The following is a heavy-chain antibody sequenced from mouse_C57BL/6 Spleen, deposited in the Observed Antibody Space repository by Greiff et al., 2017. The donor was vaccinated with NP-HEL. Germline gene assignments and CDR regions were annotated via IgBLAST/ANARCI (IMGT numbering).Heavy chain of an antibody. CDR2: INPSSGYT. V-gene: IGHV1-7*01. J-gene: IGHJ2*01. D-gene: IGHD3-2*02. Sequence: LEESGAELAKPGASVKLFCKASGYTFTSYWMHWVKQRPGQGLEWIGYINPSSGYTKYNQKFKDKATLTADKSSSTAYMQLSSLTYEDSAVYYCAIGAQATIFDYWGQGTTLTVSS. CDR3: AIGAQATIFDY. CDR1: GYTFTSYW.